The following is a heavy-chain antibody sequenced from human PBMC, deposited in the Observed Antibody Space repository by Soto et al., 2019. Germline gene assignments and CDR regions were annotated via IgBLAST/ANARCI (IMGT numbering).Heavy chain of an antibody. J-gene: IGHJ6*02. Sequence: NPSETLSLTCAVSGGSISSGGYSWSWIRQPPGKGLEWIGYIYHSGSTYYNPSLKSRVTISVDRSKNQFSLKLSSVAAADTAVYYCASKSYYGCMDVRGQGTTVTVSS. CDR1: GGSISSGGYS. CDR3: ASKSYYGCMDV. CDR2: IYHSGST. V-gene: IGHV4-30-2*01. D-gene: IGHD3-10*01.